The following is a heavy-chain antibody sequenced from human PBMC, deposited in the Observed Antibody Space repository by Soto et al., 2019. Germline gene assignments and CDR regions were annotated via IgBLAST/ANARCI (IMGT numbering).Heavy chain of an antibody. D-gene: IGHD2-8*01. V-gene: IGHV1-69*01. CDR3: SRDGYFTKGVCYSANVLDS. Sequence: QVQLVQSGAEVKKPGSSVKVSCKASGVTFSSYAISWVRQAPGQGLEWMGGIIPIFGTANYAQKFQGRVTITADESTITAYRELSSMGSEDTAVYYCSRDGYFTKGVCYSANVLDSWGQGTLVTVSS. CDR2: IIPIFGTA. J-gene: IGHJ5*01. CDR1: GVTFSSYA.